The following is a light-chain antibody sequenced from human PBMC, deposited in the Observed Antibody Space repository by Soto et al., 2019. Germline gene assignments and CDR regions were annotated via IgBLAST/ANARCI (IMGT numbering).Light chain of an antibody. V-gene: IGKV3-15*01. J-gene: IGKJ3*01. CDR2: GAS. CDR3: QHYFNSSWTHREVTT. CDR1: QDVCRN. Sequence: EKVMTQSPATLSASPGERPTLSCRANQDVCRNLGWYQQKAGQAPRLLIYGASTRATGIPATFSGSGYGKDFTLTISRLEPEDFAVYYCQHYFNSSWTHREVTTF.